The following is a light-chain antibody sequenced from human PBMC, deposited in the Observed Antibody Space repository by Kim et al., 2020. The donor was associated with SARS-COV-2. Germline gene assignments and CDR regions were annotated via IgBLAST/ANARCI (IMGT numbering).Light chain of an antibody. V-gene: IGKV4-1*01. Sequence: DIVMTQSPDSLAVSLGERATINCKSSQSLLHSSNNKNYLDWYQQKPGQPPKLLIYWASTRESGVPDRFSGSGSGTDFTLTISSLQAEDVTVYYCQQYYSSPLTFGGGTKVDIK. J-gene: IGKJ4*01. CDR1: QSLLHSSNNKNY. CDR2: WAS. CDR3: QQYYSSPLT.